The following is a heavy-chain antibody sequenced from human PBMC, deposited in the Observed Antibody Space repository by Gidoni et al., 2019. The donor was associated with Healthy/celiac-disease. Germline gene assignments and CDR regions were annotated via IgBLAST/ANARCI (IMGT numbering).Heavy chain of an antibody. CDR1: GGTFSSYA. J-gene: IGHJ6*02. CDR3: ASTYDSSGYYPIFYYYYGMDV. D-gene: IGHD3-22*01. CDR2: IIPIVGTA. Sequence: QVQLVQSGAEVKKPGSSVKVSCKASGGTFSSYAISWVRQAPGQGLEWMGGIIPIVGTANYAQKFQGRVTITADESTSTAYMELSSLRSEETAVYYCASTYDSSGYYPIFYYYYGMDVWGQGTTVTVSS. V-gene: IGHV1-69*01.